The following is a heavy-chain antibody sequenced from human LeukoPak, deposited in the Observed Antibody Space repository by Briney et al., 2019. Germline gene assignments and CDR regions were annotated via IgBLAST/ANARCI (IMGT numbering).Heavy chain of an antibody. V-gene: IGHV3-7*01. Sequence: GGSLRLSCTASGFTFGDYAMSWVRQAPGKGLEWVANIKQDGSEKYYVDSVKGRFTISRDNAKNSLYLQMNSLRAEDTAVYYCAKAGWGGAFDIWGQGTMVTVSS. D-gene: IGHD3-10*01. CDR1: GFTFGDYA. CDR2: IKQDGSEK. J-gene: IGHJ3*02. CDR3: AKAGWGGAFDI.